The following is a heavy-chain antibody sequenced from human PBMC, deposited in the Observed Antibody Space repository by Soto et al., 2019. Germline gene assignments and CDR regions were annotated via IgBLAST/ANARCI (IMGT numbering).Heavy chain of an antibody. Sequence: ASVKVSCKASGYTFINFDISWVRQAAGQGLEWLGWMNPGSGQTGYASKFQGRVAMTRDASTGTSHLELSSLTSDDTAVYYCARMASAGTLNWFDPWGQGTLVAVSS. D-gene: IGHD6-13*01. CDR3: ARMASAGTLNWFDP. J-gene: IGHJ5*02. CDR2: MNPGSGQT. V-gene: IGHV1-8*02. CDR1: GYTFINFD.